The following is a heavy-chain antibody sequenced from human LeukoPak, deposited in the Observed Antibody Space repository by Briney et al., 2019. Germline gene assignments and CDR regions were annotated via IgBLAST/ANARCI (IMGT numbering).Heavy chain of an antibody. D-gene: IGHD2-8*02. CDR3: AKELKPRVAYDY. V-gene: IGHV3-30*02. CDR1: GFTFSNYG. Sequence: GGSLRLSCEASGFTFSNYGMHWVRQAPGKGLEWVAFIRYDGSNKYYADSVKGRFTISRDNSKNTMYLQMNSLRAEDTAVYYCAKELKPRVAYDYWGQGTLVTVSS. J-gene: IGHJ4*02. CDR2: IRYDGSNK.